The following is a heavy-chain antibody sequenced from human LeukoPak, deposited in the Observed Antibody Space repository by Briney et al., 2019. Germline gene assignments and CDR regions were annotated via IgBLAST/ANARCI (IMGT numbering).Heavy chain of an antibody. CDR2: IYSGDSDT. D-gene: IGHD3-22*01. J-gene: IGHJ4*02. CDR1: GYSSTSYW. CDR3: ARRGSYYYDSSGSEFDY. Sequence: GESLKISCKASGYSSTSYWIGCWRQMPGKSLEGMVIIYSGDSDTRYSPSFQGQVTISADKSISTAYLQWSSLKASDTAMYYCARRGSYYYDSSGSEFDYWGQGTLVTVSS. V-gene: IGHV5-51*01.